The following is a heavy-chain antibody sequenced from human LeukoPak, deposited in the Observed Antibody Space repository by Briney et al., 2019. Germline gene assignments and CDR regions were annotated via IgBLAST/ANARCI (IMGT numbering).Heavy chain of an antibody. J-gene: IGHJ4*02. CDR2: ISGSSNNT. D-gene: IGHD2-15*01. CDR3: AKDNGGNGGSWYSPVDF. V-gene: IGHV3-23*01. CDR1: GFTFSDFW. Sequence: GGSLRLSCAASGFTFSDFWMTWVRQAPGKGLEWVSVISGSSNNTYYADSVKGRFTISRDNSKNTLSLQMSSLRAEDTAVYYCAKDNGGNGGSWYSPVDFWGQGTLVTVSS.